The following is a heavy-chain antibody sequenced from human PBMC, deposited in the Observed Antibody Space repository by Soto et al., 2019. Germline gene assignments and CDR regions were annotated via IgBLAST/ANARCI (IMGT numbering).Heavy chain of an antibody. CDR3: AHRPGGLWAFDI. D-gene: IGHD3-10*01. CDR2: IYWDDDK. V-gene: IGHV2-5*02. CDR1: GFSLSTSGVG. Sequence: GSCPTLVNPTQTLTLTCTFSGFSLSTSGVGVGWIRQPPGKALEWLALIYWDDDKRYSPSLKSRLTITKDTSKSQVVLTMTNMDPVDTATYYCAHRPGGLWAFDIWGQGTMVTVSS. J-gene: IGHJ3*02.